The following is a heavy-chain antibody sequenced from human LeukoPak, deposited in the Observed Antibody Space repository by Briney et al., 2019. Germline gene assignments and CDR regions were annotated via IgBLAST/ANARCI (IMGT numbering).Heavy chain of an antibody. D-gene: IGHD2/OR15-2a*01. V-gene: IGHV3-30-3*01. J-gene: IGHJ4*02. CDR1: GFTFSSYA. CDR3: ARVDSTDLDY. Sequence: GGSLRLSCAASGFTFSSYAMHWVRQAPGKGLEWVAVISYDGSNKYYADSVKGRFTISRDSSKNTLYLQMNSLRDEDTAVYYCARVDSTDLDYWGQGTLVTVSS. CDR2: ISYDGSNK.